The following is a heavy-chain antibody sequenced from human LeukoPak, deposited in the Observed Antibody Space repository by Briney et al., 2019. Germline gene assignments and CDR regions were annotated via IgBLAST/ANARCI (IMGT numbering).Heavy chain of an antibody. V-gene: IGHV3-30*04. CDR3: ARGAPAGGFWSGHYYYMDV. D-gene: IGHD3-3*01. J-gene: IGHJ6*03. CDR1: GFTFTNYA. CDR2: VSHDTRND. Sequence: GGSLRLSCGASGFTFTNYAIHWIRQAPGKGLEWVAVVSHDTRNDYYADSVKGRFTISRDNSRNTLYLQMNSLRTEDTAVYYCARGAPAGGFWSGHYYYMDVWGKGTTVTVSS.